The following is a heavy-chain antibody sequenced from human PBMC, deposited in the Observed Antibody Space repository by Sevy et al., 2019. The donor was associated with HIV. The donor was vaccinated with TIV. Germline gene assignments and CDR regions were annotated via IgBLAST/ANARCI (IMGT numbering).Heavy chain of an antibody. V-gene: IGHV3-64*01. CDR3: ARGGYYYDNAAYYALDS. D-gene: IGHD3-22*01. CDR2: ISSNGGST. J-gene: IGHJ4*02. CDR1: GFTFSSSA. Sequence: GGSLRLSCAASGFTFSSSAMHWVRQAPGKGLEYVSAISSNGGSTYYANSVKGRFTISRDNSKNTLYLQMGSLRAEDMAVYYCARGGYYYDNAAYYALDSWGQGTLVTVSS.